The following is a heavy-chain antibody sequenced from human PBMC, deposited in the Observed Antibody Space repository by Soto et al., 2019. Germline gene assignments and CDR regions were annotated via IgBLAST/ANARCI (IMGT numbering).Heavy chain of an antibody. Sequence: KPSETLSLTCTVSGDSMGTGGHYYNCIRQVPGKGLEWIGYVYYSGATHYTPSLRARATISRDTSKNQFSLRLISVTAADTALYYCARDKDLQPTVWGFWGQGIQVTVSS. J-gene: IGHJ4*02. V-gene: IGHV4-31*03. CDR2: VYYSGAT. D-gene: IGHD3-16*01. CDR3: ARDKDLQPTVWGF. CDR1: GDSMGTGGHY.